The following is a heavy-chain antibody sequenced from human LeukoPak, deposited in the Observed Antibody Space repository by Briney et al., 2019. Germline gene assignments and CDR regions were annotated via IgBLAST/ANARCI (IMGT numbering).Heavy chain of an antibody. CDR3: ANQGGSLTEVGYYMDV. CDR1: GFTFSSFG. J-gene: IGHJ6*03. Sequence: PGGSLRLSCAASGFTFSSFGMHWVRQAPGKGLEWVAFIQNDEIDKFYADSVKGRFTISRDNSKNTLYLQMNSLRAEDMAAYYCANQGGSLTEVGYYMDVWGKGTTVTVSS. V-gene: IGHV3-30*02. CDR2: IQNDEIDK. D-gene: IGHD1-26*01.